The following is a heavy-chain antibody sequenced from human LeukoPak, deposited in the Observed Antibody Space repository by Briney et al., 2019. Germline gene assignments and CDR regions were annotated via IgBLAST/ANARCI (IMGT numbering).Heavy chain of an antibody. D-gene: IGHD3-16*01. CDR3: ARGGASSLPFNV. Sequence: SETLSLTCTVSGDSISSHFWSWIRQPPGKGLDWIAYVSYSAYTNYNPSLISRVAISIDTSNSHFSLKLSSVTAADTAVYYCARGGASSLPFNVWGQGTLVTVSS. V-gene: IGHV4-59*11. J-gene: IGHJ3*01. CDR2: VSYSAYT. CDR1: GDSISSHF.